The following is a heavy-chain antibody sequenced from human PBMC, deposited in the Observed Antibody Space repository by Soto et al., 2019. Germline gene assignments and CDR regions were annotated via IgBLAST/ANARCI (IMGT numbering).Heavy chain of an antibody. CDR2: INPFDGSR. V-gene: IGHV1-46*03. D-gene: IGHD3-10*01. J-gene: IGHJ4*02. Sequence: ASVKVSCKASGYIFTSYYLHWVRQAPGQGLEWMGWINPFDGSRMFAQSFQGRVTFTRDTSTSTVYMEMSGLRSDDTAVYYCSRVDPGETSPFDHWGQGTLVTVSS. CDR1: GYIFTSYY. CDR3: SRVDPGETSPFDH.